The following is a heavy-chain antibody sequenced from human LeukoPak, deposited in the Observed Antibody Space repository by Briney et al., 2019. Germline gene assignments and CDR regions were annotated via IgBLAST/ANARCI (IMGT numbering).Heavy chain of an antibody. CDR3: ARHSRILFDP. Sequence: SSETLSLTCTVSGGSISSSSYYWGWIRQPPGKGLEWIGSIYYSGSTYYNPSLKSRVTISVDTSKNQFSLKLSSVTAADTAVYNCARHSRILFDPWGQGTLVTVSS. CDR2: IYYSGST. V-gene: IGHV4-39*01. CDR1: GGSISSSSYY. D-gene: IGHD2-2*01. J-gene: IGHJ5*02.